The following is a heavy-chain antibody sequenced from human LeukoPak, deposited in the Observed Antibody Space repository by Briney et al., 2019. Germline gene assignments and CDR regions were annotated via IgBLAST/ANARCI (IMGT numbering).Heavy chain of an antibody. CDR3: ARLDPTTVTTFDY. CDR2: IYYSGTT. J-gene: IGHJ4*02. Sequence: SETLSLTCTVSGGSISNYYWSWIRQPPGKGLEWIGYIYYSGTTNYNPSLKSRVTISVDTSKNQFSLKLSSVTAADTAVYYCARLDPTTVTTFDYWGQGTLVTVSS. CDR1: GGSISNYY. D-gene: IGHD4-17*01. V-gene: IGHV4-59*08.